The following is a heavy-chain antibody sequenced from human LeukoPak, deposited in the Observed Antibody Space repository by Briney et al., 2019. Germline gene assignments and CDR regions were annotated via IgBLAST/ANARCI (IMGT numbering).Heavy chain of an antibody. CDR1: GFTFSTSD. V-gene: IGHV3-21*01. J-gene: IGHJ4*02. Sequence: GGSLRLSCAASGFTFSTSDMNWVRQAPGKGLEWVSGISGSGGTTYYADSVKGRFTISRDNAKNSLYLQMNSLRAEDTAVYYCAREASPRRESSSWYGVCPYWGQGTLVTVSS. CDR2: ISGSGGTT. D-gene: IGHD6-13*01. CDR3: AREASPRRESSSWYGVCPY.